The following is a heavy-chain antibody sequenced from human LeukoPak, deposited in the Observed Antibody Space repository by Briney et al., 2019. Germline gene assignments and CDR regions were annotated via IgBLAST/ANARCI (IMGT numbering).Heavy chain of an antibody. V-gene: IGHV1-2*02. J-gene: IGHJ5*02. CDR1: GYSFTGHY. Sequence: ASVTVSFKASGYSFTGHYMHWVRQAPGQGLEWMGWINPNSGGTNCAQKLQGRVTLTKNTSITTAYMELSSLTSDDTAVYYCARVGLYNSVSYRWFDPWGQGTLVTVSS. CDR2: INPNSGGT. D-gene: IGHD3-22*01. CDR3: ARVGLYNSVSYRWFDP.